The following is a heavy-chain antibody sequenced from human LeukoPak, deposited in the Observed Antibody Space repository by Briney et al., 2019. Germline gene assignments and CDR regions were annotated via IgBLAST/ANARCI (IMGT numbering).Heavy chain of an antibody. D-gene: IGHD6-13*01. J-gene: IGHJ4*02. V-gene: IGHV1-46*01. CDR3: AREGYSRFDY. CDR1: GGIFSSYS. Sequence: ASVKVSCKASGGIFSSYSVSWVRQAPGQGLEWMGIINPKDAGTTYAQKFQGRVTMTGDTSTSTVYMELTSLRSEDTAVYYCAREGYSRFDYWGQGTLVTVSS. CDR2: INPKDAGT.